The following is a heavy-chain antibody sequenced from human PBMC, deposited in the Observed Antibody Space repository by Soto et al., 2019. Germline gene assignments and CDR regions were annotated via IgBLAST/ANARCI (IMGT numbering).Heavy chain of an antibody. Sequence: QLQLVQAGAEGKKPGASVKVSCKASGYTFSVHDINWVRQASGQGPEWLGWMNPNSGDTGYAQKFPGRVTMTRDTAKRTAYMELSSMRSEDAAVYYCARVGGNWNDDYFDYWGQGTRVTVSS. CDR3: ARVGGNWNDDYFDY. D-gene: IGHD1-1*01. CDR1: GYTFSVHD. CDR2: MNPNSGDT. V-gene: IGHV1-8*01. J-gene: IGHJ4*02.